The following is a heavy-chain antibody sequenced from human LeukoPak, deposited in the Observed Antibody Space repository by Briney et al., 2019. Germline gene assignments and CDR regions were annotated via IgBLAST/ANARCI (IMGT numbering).Heavy chain of an antibody. CDR1: GFTFSSYW. Sequence: GSLRLSCAASGFTFSSYWMHWVRQAPGKGLVWVSRINRDGSSTTYADSVKGRFTISRDNAKNTLFLQMNSLRAEDTAVYYCARENYFGMDVWDQGTTVTVSS. V-gene: IGHV3-74*01. CDR2: INRDGSST. CDR3: ARENYFGMDV. J-gene: IGHJ6*02.